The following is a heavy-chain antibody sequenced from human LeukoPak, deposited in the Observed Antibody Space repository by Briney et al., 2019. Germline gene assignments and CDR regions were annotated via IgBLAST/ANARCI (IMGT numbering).Heavy chain of an antibody. CDR3: TTAVATYYDFWSGYYYFDY. D-gene: IGHD3-3*01. Sequence: GESLRLSCAASGFTFSNAWMSWVRQAPGKGLEWVGRIKSKTDGGTTDYAAPVKGRFTISRDDSKNTLYLPMNSLKTEDTVVYYCTTAVATYYDFWSGYYYFDYWGQGTLVTVSS. CDR1: GFTFSNAW. CDR2: IKSKTDGGTT. V-gene: IGHV3-15*01. J-gene: IGHJ4*02.